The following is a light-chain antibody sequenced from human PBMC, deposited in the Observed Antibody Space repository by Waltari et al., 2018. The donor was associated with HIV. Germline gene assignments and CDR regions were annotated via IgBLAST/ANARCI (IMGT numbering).Light chain of an antibody. CDR3: AAWDDSLSAYV. CDR1: SSHTGSQN. V-gene: IGLV1-47*01. CDR2: RNN. Sequence: QSVLTQPPSASGTPGQRVTISCSGRSSHTGSQNVYWYQQLPGPAPKLLIYRNNQRPSGVPDRFSGSKSGTSASLSISGLRSEDEADYYCAAWDDSLSAYVFGTGTKVTVL. J-gene: IGLJ1*01.